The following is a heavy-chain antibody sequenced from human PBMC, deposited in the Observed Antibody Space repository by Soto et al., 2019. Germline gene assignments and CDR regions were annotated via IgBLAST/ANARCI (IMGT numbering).Heavy chain of an antibody. CDR1: GFSFSSYS. Sequence: EVQLVESGGGLVQPGGSLTLSCAASGFSFSSYSMNWVRQAPGKGLEWLSYISSSSTIYYADSVKGRFTISRDNAKDSLYVQMNSLRAEDTAVYYCARSGFDYWGQGTLVTVSS. CDR3: ARSGFDY. V-gene: IGHV3-48*01. J-gene: IGHJ4*02. CDR2: ISSSSTI.